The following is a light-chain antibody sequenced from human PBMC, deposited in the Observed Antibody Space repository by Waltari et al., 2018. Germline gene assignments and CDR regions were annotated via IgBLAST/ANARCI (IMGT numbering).Light chain of an antibody. V-gene: IGLV4-69*01. CDR1: SGHSSNL. CDR3: ETGGHGTWV. Sequence: QLVLPQSPPASASLGATAKLTCTLSSGHSSNLIAWLQQQPGKGPRSLMQVNSEGSHRKGDELPDRVSGASSGHDCYHADSSLRSEDEADDYCETGGHGTWVFCGGTKLTVL. J-gene: IGLJ3*02. CDR2: VNSEGSH.